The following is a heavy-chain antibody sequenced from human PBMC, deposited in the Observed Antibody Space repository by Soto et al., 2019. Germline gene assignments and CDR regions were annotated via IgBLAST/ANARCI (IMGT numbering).Heavy chain of an antibody. CDR3: ARDPDYDFWSGYTDGMDV. V-gene: IGHV4-4*07. CDR1: GGSISSYY. D-gene: IGHD3-3*01. J-gene: IGHJ6*02. Sequence: QVQLQESGPGLVKPSETLSLTCTVSGGSISSYYWSWIRQPAGKGLEWIGRIYTSGRTNYNPSLKSRVTMSVDTSKNQFALTLSSVTAADTAVYYCARDPDYDFWSGYTDGMDVWGQGTTVTVSS. CDR2: IYTSGRT.